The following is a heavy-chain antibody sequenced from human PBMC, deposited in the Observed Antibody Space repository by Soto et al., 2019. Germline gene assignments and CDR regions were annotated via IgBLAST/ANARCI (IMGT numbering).Heavy chain of an antibody. J-gene: IGHJ3*02. Sequence: PSETLSLTCAVSGGSISSGGYSWSWIRQPPGKGLEWIGYIYYSGSTNYNPSLKSRVTISVDTSKNQFSLKLSSVTAADTAVYYCARPLVGYYDAFDIWGQGTMVTVSS. V-gene: IGHV4-61*08. CDR1: GGSISSGGYS. D-gene: IGHD3-22*01. CDR3: ARPLVGYYDAFDI. CDR2: IYYSGST.